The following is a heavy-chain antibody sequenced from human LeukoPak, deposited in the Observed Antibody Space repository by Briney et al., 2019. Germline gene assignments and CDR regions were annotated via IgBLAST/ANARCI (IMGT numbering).Heavy chain of an antibody. V-gene: IGHV3-23*01. J-gene: IGHJ3*02. D-gene: IGHD4-23*01. CDR2: ISGSGGST. CDR3: AKNDYGGLDAFDI. CDR1: GFTFRSYA. Sequence: GGSLRLSCAASGFTFRSYAMSWVRQAPGKGLEWVSGISGSGGSTYCADSVKGRFTISRDNFKNTLYLQMNSLRAEDTAVYYCAKNDYGGLDAFDIWGQGTMVTVSS.